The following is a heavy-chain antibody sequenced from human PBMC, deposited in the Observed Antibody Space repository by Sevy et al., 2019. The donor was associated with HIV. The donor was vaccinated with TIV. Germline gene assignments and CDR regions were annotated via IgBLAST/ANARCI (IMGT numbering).Heavy chain of an antibody. CDR2: INTNSGAT. CDR1: GHTFTAYY. CDR3: ARSGYYYGFDY. J-gene: IGHJ4*02. V-gene: IGHV1-2*02. Sequence: ASVTVSCKASGHTFTAYYMHWVRQAPGQGLEWMGWINTNSGATKYAQKFRDRVTMTSDTSISTVYMDLSRLRSDDTAVYFCARSGYYYGFDYWGQGTLVTVSS. D-gene: IGHD3-22*01.